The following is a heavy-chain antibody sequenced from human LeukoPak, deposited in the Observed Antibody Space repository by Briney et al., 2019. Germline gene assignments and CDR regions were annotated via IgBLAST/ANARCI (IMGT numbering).Heavy chain of an antibody. CDR1: GFTSSRYS. CDR2: ISGSGGST. V-gene: IGHV3-23*01. Sequence: GSLRLSCPTSGFTSSRYSMNWVRQAPGKGLEWVSAISGSGGSTYYADSVKGRFTISRDNSKNTLYLQMNSLRAEDTAVYYCAKDQGTYYYDSSGYWNWGQGTLVTVSS. J-gene: IGHJ4*02. CDR3: AKDQGTYYYDSSGYWN. D-gene: IGHD3-22*01.